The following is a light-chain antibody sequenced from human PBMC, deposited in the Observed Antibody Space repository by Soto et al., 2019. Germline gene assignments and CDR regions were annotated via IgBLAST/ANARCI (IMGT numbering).Light chain of an antibody. V-gene: IGKV3-15*01. CDR2: GAS. CDR3: QQYNNWPPYT. J-gene: IGKJ2*01. CDR1: QSVSSN. Sequence: EIVLTQSPGTLSLSPGERATLPCRASQSVSSNLAWYQQKPGQAPRLLIYGASTRATGIPARFSGSGSGTEFTLTISSLQSEDFAVYYCQQYNNWPPYTFGQGTKVDIK.